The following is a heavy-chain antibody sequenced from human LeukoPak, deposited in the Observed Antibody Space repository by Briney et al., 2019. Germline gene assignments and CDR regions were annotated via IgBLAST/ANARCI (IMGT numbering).Heavy chain of an antibody. CDR3: ARVDSSNWYEYRGYFDY. CDR1: GGSISSGGYS. V-gene: IGHV4-30-4*07. CDR2: IYYSGST. D-gene: IGHD6-13*01. J-gene: IGHJ4*02. Sequence: PSETLSLTCAVSGGSISSGGYSWSWIRQPPGKGLEWIGYIYYSGSTYYNPSLKSRVTISLDTSKNQFSLKLSSVTAADTAVYYCARVDSSNWYEYRGYFDYWGQGTLVTVSS.